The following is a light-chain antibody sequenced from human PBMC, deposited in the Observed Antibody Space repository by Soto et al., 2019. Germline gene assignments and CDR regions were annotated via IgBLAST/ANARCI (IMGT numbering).Light chain of an antibody. CDR1: QSVSSSY. J-gene: IGKJ2*01. V-gene: IGKV3-20*01. CDR2: GAS. Sequence: ELVLTQSPGTLSLSPGERATLSCRASQSVSSSYLAWYQQKPGQAPRLLIYGASSRATGIPDRFSGSGSVTDFTLTISRLEPEDFAVYYCQQYGSSPGTFGQGTKLEIK. CDR3: QQYGSSPGT.